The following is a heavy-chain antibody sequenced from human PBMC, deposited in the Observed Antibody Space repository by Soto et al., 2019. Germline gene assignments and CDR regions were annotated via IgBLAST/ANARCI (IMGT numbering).Heavy chain of an antibody. CDR1: GFTFTNYG. V-gene: IGHV3-30*18. J-gene: IGHJ4*02. Sequence: GGSLRLSCAASGFTFTNYGIHWVRQAPGKGLEWVAVISYDGSNKYYADSVKGRFTISRDNSKNTLYLQMNSLRAEDTAVYYCAKQISCSSNSCYAGFDYWGQGTLVTVSS. CDR2: ISYDGSNK. D-gene: IGHD2-2*01. CDR3: AKQISCSSNSCYAGFDY.